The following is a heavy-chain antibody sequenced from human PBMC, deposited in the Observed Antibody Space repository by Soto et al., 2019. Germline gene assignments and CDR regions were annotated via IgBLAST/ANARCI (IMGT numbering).Heavy chain of an antibody. D-gene: IGHD6-19*01. CDR1: GGSISSYY. Sequence: SETLSLTCTVSGGSISSYYWSWIRQPPGKGLEWIGYIYYSGSTNYNPSLKSRVTISVDTSKNQFSLKLSSVTAADTAVYYCARTYSSGLYDSHYFDYWGQGTLVTVSS. CDR2: IYYSGST. CDR3: ARTYSSGLYDSHYFDY. V-gene: IGHV4-59*01. J-gene: IGHJ4*02.